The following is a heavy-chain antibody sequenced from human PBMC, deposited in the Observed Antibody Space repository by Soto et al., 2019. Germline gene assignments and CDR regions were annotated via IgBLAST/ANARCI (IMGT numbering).Heavy chain of an antibody. CDR1: GGIFTNNA. V-gene: IGHV1-69*01. CDR2: VIPLFDTA. D-gene: IGHD5-18*01. Sequence: QVQVVQSGAEVKKPGSSVKVSCKVSGGIFTNNAISWVRQAPGQGLEWLGGVIPLFDTAYYAQIFRGRLRISADGVTTTAYMELSGLTSADKAVYFCATGGHNDGYNFSHGMDVWGQCTTVTVS. J-gene: IGHJ6*02. CDR3: ATGGHNDGYNFSHGMDV.